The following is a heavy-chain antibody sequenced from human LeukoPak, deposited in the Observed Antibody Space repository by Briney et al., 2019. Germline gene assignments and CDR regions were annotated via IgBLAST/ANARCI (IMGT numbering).Heavy chain of an antibody. CDR1: GGSMSSYY. V-gene: IGHV4-59*01. CDR3: AGSSGWGSWWFDP. CDR2: MYYSGST. D-gene: IGHD6-19*01. Sequence: SETLSLTCTVSGGSMSSYYWNWIRQPPGKGLEWIGYMYYSGSTNYNPSLKSRVAISVDTSKNQFSLRLRSVTAADTAVYHCAGSSGWGSWWFDPWGQGTLVTVSS. J-gene: IGHJ5*02.